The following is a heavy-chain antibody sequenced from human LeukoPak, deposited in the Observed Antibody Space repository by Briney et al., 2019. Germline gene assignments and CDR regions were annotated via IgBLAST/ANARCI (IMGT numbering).Heavy chain of an antibody. CDR2: IRSKAYGGTT. Sequence: GGSLRLSCTASGFTFGDYAMSWFRQAPGKGLEWVGFIRSKAYGGTTEYAASVKGRFTISRDDSKSIAYLQMNSLKTEDTAVYYCTRDPDTAMVNNWFDPWGQGTLVTVSS. V-gene: IGHV3-49*03. J-gene: IGHJ5*02. D-gene: IGHD5-18*01. CDR1: GFTFGDYA. CDR3: TRDPDTAMVNNWFDP.